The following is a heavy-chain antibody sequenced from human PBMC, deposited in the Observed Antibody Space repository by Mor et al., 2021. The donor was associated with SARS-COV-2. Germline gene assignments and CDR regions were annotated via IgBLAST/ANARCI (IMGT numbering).Heavy chain of an antibody. V-gene: IGHV3-30*10. D-gene: IGHD6-13*01. J-gene: IGHJ3*01. CDR2: ISFDGRKT. Sequence: WVALISFDGRKTNYRDSVTGRFIISRDNSKKTMFLQLNSLKHEDTAVYYCARWHQMVIGGFDLWG. CDR3: ARWHQMVIGGFDL.